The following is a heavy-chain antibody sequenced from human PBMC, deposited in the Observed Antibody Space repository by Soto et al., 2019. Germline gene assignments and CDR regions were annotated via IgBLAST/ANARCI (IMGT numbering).Heavy chain of an antibody. J-gene: IGHJ6*02. CDR2: IKKDGSDK. V-gene: IGHV3-7*01. CDR3: ARDLGTALVGFDYGMDV. Sequence: GGSLRLSCAASGFTFSNYWMSRVRQAPGKGLEWVANIKKDGSDKNYVDSVEGRFSIFRDNAKNSLYLQMYGLRAEDTAVYYCARDLGTALVGFDYGMDVWGQGTTVTVSS. D-gene: IGHD5-18*01. CDR1: GFTFSNYW.